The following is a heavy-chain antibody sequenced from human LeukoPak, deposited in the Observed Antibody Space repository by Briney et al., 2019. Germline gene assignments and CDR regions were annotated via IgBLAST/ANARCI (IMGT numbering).Heavy chain of an antibody. CDR2: IYYSGST. CDR3: ARDREPRADDYGDYYQNDAFDI. CDR1: SGSISSGGYY. Sequence: PSETLSLTCTVSSGSISSGGYYWSWIRQHPGKGLEWIGYIYYSGSTYYNPSLKSRVTISVDTSKNQFSLKLSSVTAADTAVYYCARDREPRADDYGDYYQNDAFDIWGQGTMVTVSS. J-gene: IGHJ3*02. V-gene: IGHV4-31*03. D-gene: IGHD4-17*01.